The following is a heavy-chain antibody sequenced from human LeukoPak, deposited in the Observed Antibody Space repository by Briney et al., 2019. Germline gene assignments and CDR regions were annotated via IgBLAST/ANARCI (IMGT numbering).Heavy chain of an antibody. CDR2: INPKTGGT. CDR3: ARRFCSGGSCIPDF. D-gene: IGHD2-15*01. V-gene: IGHV1-2*02. J-gene: IGHJ4*02. CDR1: GYTLTSYG. Sequence: ASVTVSCKASGYTLTSYGISWVRQAPGQGLEWMGWINPKTGGTIYAQRFQGRVTMTKDTSITTAYMELRSLRFDDTAVYYCARRFCSGGSCIPDFWGQGTLVTVSS.